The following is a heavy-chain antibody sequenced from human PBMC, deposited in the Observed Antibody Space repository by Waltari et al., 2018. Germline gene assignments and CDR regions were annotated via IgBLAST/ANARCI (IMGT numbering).Heavy chain of an antibody. V-gene: IGHV4-39*07. J-gene: IGHJ4*02. CDR2: IYSSGRT. D-gene: IGHD6-19*01. Sequence: QLQLQESGPGLVKPSETLSLTCTVSGGSIRSSSYYWGWIRQPPGKGLEWIGSIYSSGRTYYNPSLKSRVTISVDTSKNQFALKLSAVTAADTAVYYCASSIIAVAGLFDYWGQGTLVTVSS. CDR3: ASSIIAVAGLFDY. CDR1: GGSIRSSSYY.